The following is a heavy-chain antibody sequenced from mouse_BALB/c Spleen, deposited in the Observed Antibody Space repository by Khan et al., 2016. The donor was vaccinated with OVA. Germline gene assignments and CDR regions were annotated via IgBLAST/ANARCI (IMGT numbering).Heavy chain of an antibody. D-gene: IGHD2-10*01. J-gene: IGHJ4*01. Sequence: VQLQESGPGLVAPSQSLSITCTVSGFSLTDYAVSWIRQPPGKGLEWLGVLWVSGSKYYNSVFKPRLSISKDNYKSQVLLKMNSLQTDDTAMYYCARGPTYYAMDYWGQGTSVTVSS. CDR1: GFSLTDYA. V-gene: IGHV2-6-5*01. CDR2: LWVSGSK. CDR3: ARGPTYYAMDY.